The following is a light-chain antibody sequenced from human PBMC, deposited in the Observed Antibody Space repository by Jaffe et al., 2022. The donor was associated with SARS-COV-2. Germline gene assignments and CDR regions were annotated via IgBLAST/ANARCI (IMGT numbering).Light chain of an antibody. V-gene: IGKV3-20*01. J-gene: IGKJ3*01. CDR2: GAS. CDR3: QQYGSSPPFT. CDR1: QSVSSSY. Sequence: EIVLTQSPGTLSLSPGERATLSCRTSQSVSSSYLAWYQQKPGQAPRLLIYGASNRATGIPDRFSVSGSGTDFTLTISRLEPEDFAVYYCQQYGSSPPFTFGPGTKVDIK.